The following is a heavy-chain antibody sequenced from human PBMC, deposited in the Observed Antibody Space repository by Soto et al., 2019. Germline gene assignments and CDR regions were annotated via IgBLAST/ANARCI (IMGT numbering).Heavy chain of an antibody. J-gene: IGHJ2*01. D-gene: IGHD3-9*01. V-gene: IGHV4-34*01. Sequence: QVQLQQWGAGPLRPLETLSLTCGESGGSFSGYYWAWIRQSPGKGLEGIGEINDRGSINYNPSLKSRVSISVDTSKNHYSLNLRSVTAADTAVYYCARESHDILTGPPWVWYFDLWGRGTLVTVSS. CDR1: GGSFSGYY. CDR3: ARESHDILTGPPWVWYFDL. CDR2: INDRGSI.